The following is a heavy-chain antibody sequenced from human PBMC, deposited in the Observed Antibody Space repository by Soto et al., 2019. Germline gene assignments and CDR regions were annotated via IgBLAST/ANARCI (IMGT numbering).Heavy chain of an antibody. CDR2: INGDGSNT. Sequence: GGSLILSCAASGFIFSSYWMHWVRQGPGKGLVWVSRINGDGSNTNYADSVRGRFTISRDNAKNTVYLQMNSLRDEDTAVYYCARGIRNYYGTXVWGQGTTVXAP. D-gene: IGHD5-18*01. J-gene: IGHJ6*02. V-gene: IGHV3-74*01. CDR3: ARGIRNYYGTXV. CDR1: GFIFSSYW.